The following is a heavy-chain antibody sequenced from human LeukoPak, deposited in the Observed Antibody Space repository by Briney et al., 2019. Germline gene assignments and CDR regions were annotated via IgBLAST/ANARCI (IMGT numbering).Heavy chain of an antibody. CDR2: INHSGST. D-gene: IGHD1-14*01. V-gene: IGHV4-34*01. J-gene: IGHJ4*02. Sequence: PSETLSLTCAVYGGSFSGYYWSWIRQPPGKGLEWIGEINHSGSTNYNPSLKNRVTISVDTSKNQFSLKLSSVTAADTAVYYCARGTTGDYWGQGTLVTVSS. CDR1: GGSFSGYY. CDR3: ARGTTGDY.